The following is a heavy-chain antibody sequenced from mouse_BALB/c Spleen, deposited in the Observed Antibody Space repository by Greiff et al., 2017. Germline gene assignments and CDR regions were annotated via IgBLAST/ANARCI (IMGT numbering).Heavy chain of an antibody. CDR3: AVYYRYDGYAMDY. J-gene: IGHJ4*01. CDR1: GFNIKDTY. Sequence: VQLQQSGAELVKPGASVKLSCTASGFNIKDTYMHWVKQRPEQGLEWIGRIDPANGNTKYVPKFQGKATITADTSSNTAYLQLSSLTSEDTAVYYCAVYYRYDGYAMDYWGQGTSVTVSS. CDR2: IDPANGNT. V-gene: IGHV14-3*02. D-gene: IGHD2-14*01.